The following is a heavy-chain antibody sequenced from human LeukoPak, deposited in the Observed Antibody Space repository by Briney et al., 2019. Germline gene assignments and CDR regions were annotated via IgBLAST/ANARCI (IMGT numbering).Heavy chain of an antibody. CDR1: GLTFSTSG. Sequence: GGSLRLSCTTSGLTFSTSGFNWVRQAPGKGLEWVASIGPTGFDRYHADSIKGRFTISRDNANNFLYLQMDSLGAEDTAVYYXXXXXNGXXXDXWGQGTLLXVSS. CDR3: XXXXNGXXXDX. CDR2: IGPTGFDR. J-gene: IGHJ4*02. D-gene: IGHD2-8*01. V-gene: IGHV3-21*06.